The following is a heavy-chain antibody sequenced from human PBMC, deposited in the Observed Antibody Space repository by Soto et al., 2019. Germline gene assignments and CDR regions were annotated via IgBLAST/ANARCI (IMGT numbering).Heavy chain of an antibody. J-gene: IGHJ4*02. CDR3: ATDLNYYFDY. CDR2: INPRGGST. CDR1: GYTFTSYY. V-gene: IGHV1-46*01. Sequence: ASVKVSCKASGYTFTSYYMHWVRQAPGQGLEWMGIINPRGGSTSYAQKFQGRVTMTEDTSTDTVYMELSSLRSEDTAVYYCATDLNYYFDYWGQGTLVTVSS.